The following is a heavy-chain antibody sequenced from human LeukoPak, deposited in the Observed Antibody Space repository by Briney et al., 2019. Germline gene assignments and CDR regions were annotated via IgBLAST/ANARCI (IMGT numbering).Heavy chain of an antibody. CDR2: IHYSGST. Sequence: ASETLSLTCTVSGGSISSYYWSWIRQPPGKGLEWIGYIHYSGSTHYNPSLKSRVTISVDTSKNQVSLKLRSVTAADTAVYYCARTTEGYAGGPGYSYYYYMDVWGKGTTVTVSS. V-gene: IGHV4-59*01. CDR3: ARTTEGYAGGPGYSYYYYMDV. CDR1: GGSISSYY. J-gene: IGHJ6*03. D-gene: IGHD5-12*01.